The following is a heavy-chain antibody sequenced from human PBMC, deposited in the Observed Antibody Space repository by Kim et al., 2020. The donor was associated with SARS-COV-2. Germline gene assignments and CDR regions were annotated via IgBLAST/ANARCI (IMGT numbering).Heavy chain of an antibody. D-gene: IGHD3-10*01. Sequence: SVKVSCKASGGTFSSYAISWVRQAPGQGLEWMGRIIPILGIANYAQKFQGRVTITADKSTSTAYMELSSLRSEDTAVYYCANGGSLRQNWFDPWGQGTLVTVSS. CDR1: GGTFSSYA. V-gene: IGHV1-69*04. CDR2: IIPILGIA. J-gene: IGHJ5*02. CDR3: ANGGSLRQNWFDP.